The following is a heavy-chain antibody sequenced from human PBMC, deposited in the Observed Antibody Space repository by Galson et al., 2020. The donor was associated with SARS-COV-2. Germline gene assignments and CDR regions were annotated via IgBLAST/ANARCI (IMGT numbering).Heavy chain of an antibody. CDR1: GFTFSTSY. J-gene: IGHJ4*02. V-gene: IGHV3-48*02. D-gene: IGHD6-13*01. CDR2: IGGSSDVI. CDR3: AVWYIRF. Sequence: GGSLRLSCAASGFTFSTSYMSWVRQAPGKGLAWLSYIGGSSDVIKYADSVKGRFTISRDNAKNLLYLQMNSLRDEDTAVYYCAVWYIRFWGQGTLVTVSS.